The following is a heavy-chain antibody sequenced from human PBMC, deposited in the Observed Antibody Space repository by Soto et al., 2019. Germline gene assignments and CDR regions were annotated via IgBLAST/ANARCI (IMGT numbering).Heavy chain of an antibody. CDR1: GDSVSSNSAA. J-gene: IGHJ6*02. V-gene: IGHV6-1*01. Sequence: SETLSLTCGISGDSVSSNSAAWNWIRQSPSRGLEWLGRTYYRSKWYSDYAVSVKSRITINPDTSKNQFSLHLNSVTPEDTAVYYCGRAKEYTSSSGLDVWGQGTTVTRLL. CDR3: GRAKEYTSSSGLDV. D-gene: IGHD6-6*01. CDR2: TYYRSKWYS.